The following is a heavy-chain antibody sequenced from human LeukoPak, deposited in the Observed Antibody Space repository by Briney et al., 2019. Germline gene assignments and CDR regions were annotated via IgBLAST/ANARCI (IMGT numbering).Heavy chain of an antibody. CDR2: ISAYNGNT. V-gene: IGHV1-18*01. CDR1: GYTFTSYG. CDR3: ARGYYDSSGYLPDY. D-gene: IGHD3-22*01. J-gene: IGHJ4*02. Sequence: ASVEVSCKASGYTFTSYGIGWVRQAPGQGLEWMGWISAYNGNTNYAQKLQGRVTMTTDTSTSTAYMELRSLRSDDTAVYYCARGYYDSSGYLPDYWCQGTLVTVSS.